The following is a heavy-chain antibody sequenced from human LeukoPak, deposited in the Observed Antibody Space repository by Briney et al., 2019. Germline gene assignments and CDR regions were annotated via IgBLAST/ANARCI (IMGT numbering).Heavy chain of an antibody. CDR2: ISSSSSYI. J-gene: IGHJ6*02. V-gene: IGHV3-21*01. D-gene: IGHD3-16*01. CDR1: GSTFSSYS. CDR3: AREGLPRWPPDYGMDV. Sequence: GGSLRLSCAASGSTFSSYSMNWVRQAPGKGLEWVSSISSSSSYIYYADSVKGRFTISRDNAKNSLYLQMNSLRAEDTAVYYCAREGLPRWPPDYGMDVWGQGTTGTV.